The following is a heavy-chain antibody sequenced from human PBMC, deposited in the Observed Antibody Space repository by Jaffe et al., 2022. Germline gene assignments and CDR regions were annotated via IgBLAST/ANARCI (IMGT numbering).Heavy chain of an antibody. V-gene: IGHV1-69*01. CDR3: ARDPPKDYGDYLRGFDY. Sequence: QVQLVQSGAEVKKPGSSVKVSCKASGGTFSSYAISWVRQAPGQGLEWMGGIIPIFGTANYAQKFQGRVTITADESTSTAYMELSSLRSEDTAVYYCARDPPKDYGDYLRGFDYWGQGTLVTVSS. CDR1: GGTFSSYA. J-gene: IGHJ4*02. D-gene: IGHD4-17*01. CDR2: IIPIFGTA.